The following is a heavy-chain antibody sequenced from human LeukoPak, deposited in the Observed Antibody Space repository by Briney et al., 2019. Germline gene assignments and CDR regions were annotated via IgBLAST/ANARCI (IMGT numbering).Heavy chain of an antibody. CDR2: IYYSGST. V-gene: IGHV4-59*01. CDR3: ARYIVSYPHDAFDI. J-gene: IGHJ3*02. D-gene: IGHD1-26*01. CDR1: GGSISSCY. Sequence: TSETLSLTCTVSGGSISSCYWSWIRQPPGKGLEWIGYIYYSGSTSYNPSLKSRVTISVDTSKKQFSLKLSSVTAADTALYYCARYIVSYPHDAFDIWGQGTMVTVSS.